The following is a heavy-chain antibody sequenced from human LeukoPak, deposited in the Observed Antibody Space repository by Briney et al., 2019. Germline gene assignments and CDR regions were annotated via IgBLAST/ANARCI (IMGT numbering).Heavy chain of an antibody. Sequence: SETLSLTCTVSGGSISTYYWSWIRQPPGKGLEWIGYIYYSGSTNCSPSLKSRVTMSVDTSKNQFSLTLSSVTAADTAVYYCARVRPDYDILTGFGMDVWGQGTTVTVSS. D-gene: IGHD3-9*01. CDR1: GGSISTYY. V-gene: IGHV4-59*01. J-gene: IGHJ6*02. CDR3: ARVRPDYDILTGFGMDV. CDR2: IYYSGST.